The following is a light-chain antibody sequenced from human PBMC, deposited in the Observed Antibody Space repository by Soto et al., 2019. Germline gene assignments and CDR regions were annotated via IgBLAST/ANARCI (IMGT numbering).Light chain of an antibody. CDR3: QQYLSSPV. CDR2: GAS. CDR1: QSVSSSY. V-gene: IGKV3-20*01. J-gene: IGKJ2*01. Sequence: EIVLTQSPGTLSLSPGERAILSCRASQSVSSSYLAWYLQKPGQAPRLLIYGASSRATGIPDRFSGSGSGTDFTLTISRLEPEDFAVYYCQQYLSSPVFGQGTKLEIK.